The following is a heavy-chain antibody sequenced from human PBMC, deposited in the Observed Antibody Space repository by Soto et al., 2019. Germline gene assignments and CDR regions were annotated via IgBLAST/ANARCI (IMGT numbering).Heavy chain of an antibody. Sequence: PSETLSLTXAVSGYSISSGYYWGWIRQPPGKGLEWIGSIYHSGSTYYNPSLKSRVTISVDTSKNQFSLKLSSVTAADTAVYYCARVRDGAWFDPWGQGTLVTVSS. CDR2: IYHSGST. J-gene: IGHJ5*02. D-gene: IGHD3-10*01. CDR3: ARVRDGAWFDP. V-gene: IGHV4-38-2*01. CDR1: GYSISSGYY.